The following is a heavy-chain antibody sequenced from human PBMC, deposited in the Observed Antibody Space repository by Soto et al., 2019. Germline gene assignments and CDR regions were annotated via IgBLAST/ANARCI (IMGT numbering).Heavy chain of an antibody. V-gene: IGHV3-74*01. CDR2: ISTDGSTT. Sequence: EMQLVESGGDLVQPGGSLRLSCAASGFTFSNYWIHWVCQAPGKGLVWVSRISTDGSTTNYADSVKGRFTFSGDNAQYRGSVQMYGPRAGDSVVHASAERPSWSGGGYYYPGEYWAQGTPV. CDR3: AERPSWSGGGYYYPGEY. D-gene: IGHD2-15*01. J-gene: IGHJ4*02. CDR1: GFTFSNYW.